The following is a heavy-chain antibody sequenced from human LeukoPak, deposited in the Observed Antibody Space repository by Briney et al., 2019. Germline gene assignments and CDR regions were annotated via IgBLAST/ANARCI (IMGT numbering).Heavy chain of an antibody. CDR2: IYSGGST. Sequence: GGSLRLSCAASGFTVSSNYMSWVRQAPGKGQEWVSVIYSGGSTYYADSVKGRFTISRDNSKNTLYLQMNSLRAEDTAVYYCASNTVTRYYYYMDVWGKGTTVTVSS. CDR1: GFTVSSNY. J-gene: IGHJ6*03. D-gene: IGHD4-17*01. CDR3: ASNTVTRYYYYMDV. V-gene: IGHV3-53*01.